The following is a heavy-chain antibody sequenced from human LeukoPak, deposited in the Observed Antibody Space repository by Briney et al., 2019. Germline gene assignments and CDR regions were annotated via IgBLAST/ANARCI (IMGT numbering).Heavy chain of an antibody. V-gene: IGHV1-18*01. CDR3: ARGAALVRANVHFDY. D-gene: IGHD3-10*01. J-gene: IGHJ4*02. Sequence: ASVKVSCKASGYTFTSFGISWVRQAPGQGLEWMGWISTYNGNTNYAQKPQGRVTMTTDTSTSTAYMELRSLRTDDTAVYYCARGAALVRANVHFDYWGQGTLVTVSS. CDR2: ISTYNGNT. CDR1: GYTFTSFG.